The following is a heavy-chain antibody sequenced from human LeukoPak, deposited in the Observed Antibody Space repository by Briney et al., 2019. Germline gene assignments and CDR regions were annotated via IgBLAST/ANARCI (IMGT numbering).Heavy chain of an antibody. CDR3: ARDSLPGYYDSSGYYPFDY. D-gene: IGHD3-22*01. V-gene: IGHV3-21*01. Sequence: GGSLRLSCAASGFTFSSYSMNWVRQAPGKGLEWVSSISSSSSYIYYADSVKGRFTISRDNAKNSLYLQMNSLRAEDTAVYYCARDSLPGYYDSSGYYPFDYWGQGTLVTVSS. CDR2: ISSSSSYI. J-gene: IGHJ4*02. CDR1: GFTFSSYS.